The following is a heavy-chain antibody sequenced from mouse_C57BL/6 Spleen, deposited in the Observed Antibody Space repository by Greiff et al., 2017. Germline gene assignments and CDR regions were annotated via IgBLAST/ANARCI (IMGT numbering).Heavy chain of an antibody. Sequence: VQLQQSGAELVRPGASVKLSCTASGFNIKDDYMHWVKQRPEQGLEWIGWIDPENGDTEYASKFLGKATITADTSSNTAYLQLSSLTSEDTAVYYCTRITTVVAPYWYFDVWGTGTTVTVSS. CDR1: GFNIKDDY. CDR2: IDPENGDT. J-gene: IGHJ1*03. V-gene: IGHV14-4*01. D-gene: IGHD1-1*01. CDR3: TRITTVVAPYWYFDV.